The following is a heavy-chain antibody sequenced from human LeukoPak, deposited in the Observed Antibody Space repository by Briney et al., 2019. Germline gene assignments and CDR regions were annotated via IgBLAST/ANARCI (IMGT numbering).Heavy chain of an antibody. J-gene: IGHJ3*02. CDR3: ARSSSGGDAFDI. V-gene: IGHV3-48*01. Sequence: GGSLRLARAASGFTFSSYSMNWVRQAPGKWREWVSYISSSSSTIYYADSVKGRFTISRDNAKNSLYLQMNSLRAEDTAVYYCARSSSGGDAFDIWGQGTMVTVSS. D-gene: IGHD6-19*01. CDR1: GFTFSSYS. CDR2: ISSSSSTI.